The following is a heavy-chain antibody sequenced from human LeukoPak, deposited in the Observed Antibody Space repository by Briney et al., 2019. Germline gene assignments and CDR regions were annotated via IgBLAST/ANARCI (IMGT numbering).Heavy chain of an antibody. Sequence: ASVKVSCKVSGYTLTELSMHWVRQAPGKGLEWMGGFDPEDGETIYAQKFQGRATMTEDTSTDTAYMELSSLRSEDTAVYYCATGPYYDSSGDIWGQGTMVTVSS. CDR2: FDPEDGET. D-gene: IGHD3-22*01. J-gene: IGHJ3*02. V-gene: IGHV1-24*01. CDR3: ATGPYYDSSGDI. CDR1: GYTLTELS.